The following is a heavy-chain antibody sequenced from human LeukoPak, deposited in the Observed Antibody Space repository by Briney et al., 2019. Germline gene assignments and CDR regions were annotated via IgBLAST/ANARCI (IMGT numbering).Heavy chain of an antibody. V-gene: IGHV3-48*04. CDR3: ARVDCSGGTCRYYFDY. D-gene: IGHD2-15*01. Sequence: GGSLRLSCAASGFTFSTYSMNWVRQAPGKGLEWVSYISSTSSNIYYADSVKGRFTISRDNAKNSLYLQMNSLRAEDTAAYYCARVDCSGGTCRYYFDYWGQGTLVTVSS. CDR1: GFTFSTYS. J-gene: IGHJ4*02. CDR2: ISSTSSNI.